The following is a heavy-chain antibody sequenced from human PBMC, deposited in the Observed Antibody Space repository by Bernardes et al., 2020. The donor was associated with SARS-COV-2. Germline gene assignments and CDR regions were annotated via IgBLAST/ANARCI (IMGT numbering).Heavy chain of an antibody. CDR1: GFTFTTYA. D-gene: IGHD3-9*01. CDR3: VRDPHRYVGWFGMDV. CDR2: ISITGDT. J-gene: IGHJ6*02. Sequence: GSLSLSCAASGFTFTTYAMTWVRQAPGKGLEWVSTISITGDTYYADFVKGRFTISRDNSKNTLYLQMNSLRAEDTAAYYCVRDPHRYVGWFGMDVWGQGTAVTVSS. V-gene: IGHV3-23*01.